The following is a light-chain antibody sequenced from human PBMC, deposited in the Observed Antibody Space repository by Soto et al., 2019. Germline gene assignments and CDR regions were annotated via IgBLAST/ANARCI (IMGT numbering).Light chain of an antibody. J-gene: IGLJ2*01. V-gene: IGLV2-14*03. CDR1: SSDVGGSNS. Sequence: QSALTQPASMSGSPGQSITISCTGTSSDVGGSNSVSWYQQHPGKAPKLMIYDVTNRPSWVSTRFSGSKSGNTASLTISGLQAEDAADYYCSSYTSSTTVVFGGGNKLTVL. CDR3: SSYTSSTTVV. CDR2: DVT.